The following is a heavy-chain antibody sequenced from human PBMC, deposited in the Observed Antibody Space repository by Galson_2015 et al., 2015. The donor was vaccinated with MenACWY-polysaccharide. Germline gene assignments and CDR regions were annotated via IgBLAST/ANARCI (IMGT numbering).Heavy chain of an antibody. CDR1: GSTFSSYW. CDR2: IRQDGNEK. Sequence: SLRLSCAASGSTFSSYWMGWVRQPPGKRLEWVANIRQDGNEKYYLDSVKGRFTISRDNAKSSLYLQMNSPRAEDTAVYYCARVSMPTYFDYWGQGTLVTVSS. V-gene: IGHV3-7*01. J-gene: IGHJ4*02. CDR3: ARVSMPTYFDY. D-gene: IGHD2-2*01.